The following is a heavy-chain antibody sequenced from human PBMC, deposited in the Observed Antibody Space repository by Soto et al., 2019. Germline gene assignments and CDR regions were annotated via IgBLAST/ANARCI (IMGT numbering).Heavy chain of an antibody. CDR3: ARENSRWFDY. CDR1: GGSISSGGYY. J-gene: IGHJ4*02. D-gene: IGHD6-13*01. CDR2: IYYSGNT. V-gene: IGHV4-31*03. Sequence: PSATLSLTCTVSGGSISSGGYYWSWIRQHPGKGLEWIGYIYYSGNTYYNPSLKSRLTISVDTSQNHFSLELSFLTAADTAVYYCARENSRWFDYWAREPWSPSPQ.